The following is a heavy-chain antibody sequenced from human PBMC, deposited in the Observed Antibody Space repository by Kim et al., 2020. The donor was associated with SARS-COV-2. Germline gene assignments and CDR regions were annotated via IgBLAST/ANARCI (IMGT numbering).Heavy chain of an antibody. D-gene: IGHD2-15*01. Sequence: ASVKVSCKTSGYNFNIYGVSWVRQVPGQGLEWMGWIGAVNGATKYLQSLKGRVTMTIDTATSTAYLELTSLRSDDTAVYYCARDCSGGSGFSGYHYGLDVWGQGTRVTVSS. J-gene: IGHJ6*02. CDR3: ARDCSGGSGFSGYHYGLDV. V-gene: IGHV1-18*01. CDR1: GYNFNIYG. CDR2: IGAVNGAT.